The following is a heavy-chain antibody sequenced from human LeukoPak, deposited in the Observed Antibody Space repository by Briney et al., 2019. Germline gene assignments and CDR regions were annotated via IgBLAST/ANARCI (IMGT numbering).Heavy chain of an antibody. V-gene: IGHV3-30*18. Sequence: PGGSLRLSCAASGFTFSTYVMHWVRQVPGKGLEWVAVKEYCADSVKGRFTASKDNSKSTLYLQMNSLRPEDTAIYYCAKDLCSDTSCSSRGIDYWGQGTLVTVSS. CDR3: AKDLCSDTSCSSRGIDY. CDR2: KE. CDR1: GFTFSTYV. D-gene: IGHD2-2*01. J-gene: IGHJ4*02.